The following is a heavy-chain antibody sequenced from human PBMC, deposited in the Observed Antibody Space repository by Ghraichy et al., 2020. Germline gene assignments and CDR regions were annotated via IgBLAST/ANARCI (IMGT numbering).Heavy chain of an antibody. V-gene: IGHV4-61*08. CDR3: ARGLVRWELALDY. CDR2: VYYTGST. Sequence: SETLSLTCTVSGGSDSSDGYYWSWIRQPPGKGLEWIGYVYYTGSTNYNPSLTSRVTISVATSKNQFSLKLTSVTAAGTAVYYCARGLVRWELALDYWGQGTLVTVSS. CDR1: GGSDSSDGYY. J-gene: IGHJ4*02. D-gene: IGHD1-26*01.